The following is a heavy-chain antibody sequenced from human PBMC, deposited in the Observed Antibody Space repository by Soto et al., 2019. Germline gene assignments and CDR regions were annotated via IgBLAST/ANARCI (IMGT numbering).Heavy chain of an antibody. Sequence: QVQLVQSGAEVRKPGASVKVSCKVSGHSLTELSMNWVRQAPGKGLEWMGGFDPEDGETISAQKFQGRVTVTEDTSTDSIYLELSSLRSEDTAVYYCAAGGTRWLHSPFDYWGQGTLVTISS. J-gene: IGHJ4*02. V-gene: IGHV1-24*01. CDR2: FDPEDGET. CDR3: AAGGTRWLHSPFDY. CDR1: GHSLTELS. D-gene: IGHD1-1*01.